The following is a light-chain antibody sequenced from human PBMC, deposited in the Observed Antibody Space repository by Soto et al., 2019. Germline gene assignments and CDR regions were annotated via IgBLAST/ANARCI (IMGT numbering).Light chain of an antibody. CDR1: QSVFYSSNNKNY. V-gene: IGKV4-1*01. Sequence: DIVMTQSPDSLAVSLGERATINCKSSQSVFYSSNNKNYLAWYQQKPGQPPKLLIYWASTRESGVPDRFSGSGSGTDFTLTISSLQAEDVAVYYCQQYYITPLTVGPGTKVDLK. J-gene: IGKJ3*01. CDR2: WAS. CDR3: QQYYITPLT.